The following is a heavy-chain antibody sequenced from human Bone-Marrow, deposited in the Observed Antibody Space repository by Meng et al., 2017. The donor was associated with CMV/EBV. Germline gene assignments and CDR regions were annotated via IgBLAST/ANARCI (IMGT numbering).Heavy chain of an antibody. CDR2: ISSRGGNT. V-gene: IGHV3-23*01. D-gene: IGHD2-21*02. Sequence: GESLKISCGDSGFSFSNYWMHWVRQAPGKGLEWVSDISSRGGNTYYADSVKGRFTISRDNSKNTLYLQMNSLRAEDTAVYYCAKLGGDSYSHYSDYWGQGTLVTVSS. J-gene: IGHJ4*02. CDR3: AKLGGDSYSHYSDY. CDR1: GFSFSNYW.